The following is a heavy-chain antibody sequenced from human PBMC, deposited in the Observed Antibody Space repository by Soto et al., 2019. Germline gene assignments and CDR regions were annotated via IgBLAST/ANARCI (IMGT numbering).Heavy chain of an antibody. V-gene: IGHV3-30*03. CDR3: AREPPYPSYCSSTSCYGDYFDY. D-gene: IGHD2-2*01. J-gene: IGHJ4*02. CDR2: ISYDGSNK. CDR1: GFTFSSYG. Sequence: GGSLRLSCAASGFTFSSYGMHWVRQAPGKGLEWVAVISYDGSNKYYADSVKGRFTISRDNSKNTLYLQMNSLRAEDTAVYYCAREPPYPSYCSSTSCYGDYFDYWGQGPPGGSPSPQ.